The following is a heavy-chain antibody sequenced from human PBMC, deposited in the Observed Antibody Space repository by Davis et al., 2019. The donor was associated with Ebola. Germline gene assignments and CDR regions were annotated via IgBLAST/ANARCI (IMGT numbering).Heavy chain of an antibody. CDR3: ARSPLSGSYRNFDY. Sequence: GSLRLSCAVYGGSFSGYYWSWIRQPPGKGLEWIGEIDHRGSTNCNPSLKSRVIISVDTSKNQISLKLTSVTAADTAVYFCARSPLSGSYRNFDYWGQGTLVTVSS. CDR1: GGSFSGYY. CDR2: IDHRGST. J-gene: IGHJ4*02. D-gene: IGHD1-26*01. V-gene: IGHV4-34*01.